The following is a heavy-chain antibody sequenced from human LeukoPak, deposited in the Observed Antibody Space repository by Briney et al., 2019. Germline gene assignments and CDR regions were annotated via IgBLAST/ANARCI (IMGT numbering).Heavy chain of an antibody. CDR3: ARESRIIAVAGTGPGY. Sequence: ASVKVSGKASGYTFTGYYMHWVRQAPGRGLEWMGWINPNSGGTNYAQKFQGRVTMTRDTSISTAYMGLSRLRSDDTAVYYCARESRIIAVAGTGPGYWGQGTLVTASS. J-gene: IGHJ4*02. V-gene: IGHV1-2*02. CDR2: INPNSGGT. CDR1: GYTFTGYY. D-gene: IGHD6-19*01.